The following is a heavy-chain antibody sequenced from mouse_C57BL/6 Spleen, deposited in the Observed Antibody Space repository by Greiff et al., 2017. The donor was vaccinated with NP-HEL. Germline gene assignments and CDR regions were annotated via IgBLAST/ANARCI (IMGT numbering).Heavy chain of an antibody. D-gene: IGHD2-1*01. Sequence: QVQLQQPGTELVKPGASVKLSCKASGYTFTSYWMHWVKQRPGQGLEWIGNINPSNGGTNYNEKFKSKATLTVDTSSSTAYMQLSSLTSEDSAVYYCARGGIYYCNSFDYWGQGTTLTVAS. CDR2: INPSNGGT. CDR3: ARGGIYYCNSFDY. J-gene: IGHJ2*01. CDR1: GYTFTSYW. V-gene: IGHV1-53*01.